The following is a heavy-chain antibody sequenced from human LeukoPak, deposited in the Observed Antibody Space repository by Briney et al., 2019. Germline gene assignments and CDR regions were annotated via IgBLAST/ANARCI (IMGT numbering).Heavy chain of an antibody. Sequence: GGSLRLSCIASGFSFSSYWMTWVRQAPGKGLQWVANIKEDGSEKKYVDSVKGRFTISRGNAKNSLYLQMNSLRAEDTAVYYCARGNYYYYYYMDVWGTGTTVTVSS. CDR3: ARGNYYYYYYMDV. CDR1: GFSFSSYW. J-gene: IGHJ6*03. V-gene: IGHV3-7*01. CDR2: IKEDGSEK.